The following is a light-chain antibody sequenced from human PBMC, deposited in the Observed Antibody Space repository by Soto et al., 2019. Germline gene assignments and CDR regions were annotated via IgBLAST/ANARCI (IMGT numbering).Light chain of an antibody. CDR1: GLPEKY. CDR3: YSRDSDGNHP. J-gene: IGLJ2*01. CDR2: DDN. Sequence: SYELTQTPSVAVSPGQTARITGSGDGLPEKYTYWYQQKSGQAPVLVIFDDNRLPSGIAERFSGSSSGTMATLTISGAQVEDEGDYYCYSRDSDGNHPFGGGTKLTVL. V-gene: IGLV3-10*01.